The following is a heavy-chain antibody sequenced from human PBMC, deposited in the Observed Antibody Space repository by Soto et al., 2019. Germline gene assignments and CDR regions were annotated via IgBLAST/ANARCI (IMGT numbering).Heavy chain of an antibody. D-gene: IGHD3-22*01. V-gene: IGHV4-30-4*01. CDR1: GGSISSGDYY. J-gene: IGHJ4*02. Sequence: KPSETLSLTCTVSGGSISSGDYYWSWIRQPPGKGLEWIGYIYYSGSTYYNPSLKSRVTISVDTSKNQFSLKLSSVTAADTAVYYCARDSPQYYDSSGPLDYWGQGTLVTVSS. CDR3: ARDSPQYYDSSGPLDY. CDR2: IYYSGST.